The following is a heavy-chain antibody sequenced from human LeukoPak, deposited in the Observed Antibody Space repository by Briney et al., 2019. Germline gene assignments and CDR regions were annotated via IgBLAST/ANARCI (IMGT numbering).Heavy chain of an antibody. CDR1: GFTFSSYA. D-gene: IGHD3-10*01. CDR2: ISGSGGST. CDR3: ARGGVDYYGSGTYYLMYYFDY. J-gene: IGHJ4*02. Sequence: GGSLRLSCAASGFTFSSYAMSWVRQAPGKGLEWVSAISGSGGSTYYADSVKGRFTISRDDPHNTLYLQMNSLRAEDTAVYFCARGGVDYYGSGTYYLMYYFDYWGQGALVTVSS. V-gene: IGHV3-23*01.